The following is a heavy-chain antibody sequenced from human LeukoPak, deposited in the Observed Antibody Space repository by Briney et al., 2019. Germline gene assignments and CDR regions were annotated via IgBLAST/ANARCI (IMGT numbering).Heavy chain of an antibody. V-gene: IGHV3-7*01. CDR3: ALGSSGWYLGYFDY. J-gene: IGHJ4*02. Sequence: PGGSLRLSCAASGFTFSSYWMSWVRQAPGKGLEWVANIKQDGSEKYYVDSVKGRFTISRDNAKNSLYLQMNSLRAEDTAVYYCALGSSGWYLGYFDYWGQGSLVTVSS. CDR2: IKQDGSEK. D-gene: IGHD6-19*01. CDR1: GFTFSSYW.